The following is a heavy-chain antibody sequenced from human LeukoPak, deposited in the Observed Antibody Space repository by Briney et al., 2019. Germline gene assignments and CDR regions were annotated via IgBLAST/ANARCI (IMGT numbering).Heavy chain of an antibody. Sequence: GGSLRLSCAASGFTFDDYAMHWVRQAPGKGLEWVSGISWNSGSIGYADSVKGRFTISRDNAKNSLYLQMNSLRAEDMALYFCAKETTVTTGFDYWGQGTLVTVSS. D-gene: IGHD4-17*01. J-gene: IGHJ4*02. V-gene: IGHV3-9*03. CDR1: GFTFDDYA. CDR2: ISWNSGSI. CDR3: AKETTVTTGFDY.